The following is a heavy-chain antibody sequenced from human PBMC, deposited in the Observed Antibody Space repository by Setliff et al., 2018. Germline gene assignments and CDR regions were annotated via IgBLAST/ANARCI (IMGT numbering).Heavy chain of an antibody. V-gene: IGHV3-21*01. J-gene: IGHJ4*02. CDR3: VRGEMFSTSPRAD. CDR2: ITSSSSSI. Sequence: KAGGSLRLSCAASGFTFSSYAMTWVRQAPGQGLEWVASITSSSSSIYYADSVKGRFTISRDNSKNTLYLQMDSLRVEDTAVYYCVRGEMFSTSPRADWGQGTQVTVSS. D-gene: IGHD2-2*01. CDR1: GFTFSSYA.